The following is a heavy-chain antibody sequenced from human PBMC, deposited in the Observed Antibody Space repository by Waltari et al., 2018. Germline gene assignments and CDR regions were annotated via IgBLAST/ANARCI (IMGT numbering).Heavy chain of an antibody. V-gene: IGHV5-51*01. D-gene: IGHD2-8*02. J-gene: IGHJ4*02. CDR2: IFPGDSDV. CDR3: ARRLLVPGSVFLDFFDS. CDR1: DSIFTNYW. Sequence: EVQFMQSGAEVKKPGESLNISCQGPDSIFTNYWIACGRQMPGKGLGWMGYIFPGDSDVRYSPSFQGQVTSSVDKSISTAYLHWSSLKASDTAMYYCARRLLVPGSVFLDFFDSWGQGTQVTVSS.